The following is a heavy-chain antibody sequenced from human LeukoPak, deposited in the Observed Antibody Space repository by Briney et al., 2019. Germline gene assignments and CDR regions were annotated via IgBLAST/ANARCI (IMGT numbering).Heavy chain of an antibody. CDR2: INPDSGGT. D-gene: IGHD6-19*01. Sequence: ASVKVSCKASAYTFTGYYMHWVRQAPGQGLEWMGWINPDSGGTNYAQKFQGRVTMTRDTSISTAYVEVSRLRSDDTAVYYCAREGSGWYRNFDYWGQGTLVNVSS. CDR1: AYTFTGYY. J-gene: IGHJ4*02. CDR3: AREGSGWYRNFDY. V-gene: IGHV1-2*02.